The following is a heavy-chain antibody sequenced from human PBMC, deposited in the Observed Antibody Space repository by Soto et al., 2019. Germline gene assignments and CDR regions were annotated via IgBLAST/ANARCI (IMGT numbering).Heavy chain of an antibody. Sequence: GASLRLSSAASGFTFSIYWMSWVRQAPGKGLEWVANIKQDGSEKYYVDSVKGRFTISRDNAKNSLYLQMNSLRAEDTAVYYCARDPNIVLVPAALRSYYYYYGMDVWGQGT. D-gene: IGHD2-2*01. J-gene: IGHJ6*02. CDR1: GFTFSIYW. V-gene: IGHV3-7*01. CDR2: IKQDGSEK. CDR3: ARDPNIVLVPAALRSYYYYYGMDV.